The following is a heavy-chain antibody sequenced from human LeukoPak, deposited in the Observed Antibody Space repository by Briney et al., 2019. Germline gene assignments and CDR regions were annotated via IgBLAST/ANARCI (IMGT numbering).Heavy chain of an antibody. CDR1: GGTFSSYA. J-gene: IGHJ6*02. Sequence: SVKVSCKASGGTFSSYAISWVRQAPGQGLEWMGRIIPILGIANYAQKFQGRVTITADKSTSTAYMELSGLRSEDTAVYYCASPVYCSGGSCRLRYYYYGMDVWGQGTTVTVSS. CDR3: ASPVYCSGGSCRLRYYYYGMDV. CDR2: IIPILGIA. D-gene: IGHD2-15*01. V-gene: IGHV1-69*04.